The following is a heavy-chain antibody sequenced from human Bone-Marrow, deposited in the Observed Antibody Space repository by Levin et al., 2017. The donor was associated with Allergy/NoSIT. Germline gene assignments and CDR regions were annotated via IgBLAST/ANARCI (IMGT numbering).Heavy chain of an antibody. CDR3: ARAPGEAIMITFGGVIVTAFDI. CDR1: GGSVSSGSYY. V-gene: IGHV4-61*01. Sequence: NPSETLSLTCTVSGGSVSSGSYYWSWIRQPPGKGLEWIGYIYYSGSTNYNPSLKSRVTISVDTSKNQFSLKLSSVTAADTAVYYCARAPGEAIMITFGGVIVTAFDIWGQGTMVTVSS. D-gene: IGHD3-16*02. CDR2: IYYSGST. J-gene: IGHJ3*02.